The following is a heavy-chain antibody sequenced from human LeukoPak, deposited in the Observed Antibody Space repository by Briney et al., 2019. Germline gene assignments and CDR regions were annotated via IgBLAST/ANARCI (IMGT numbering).Heavy chain of an antibody. CDR1: GYTFTGYY. J-gene: IGHJ4*02. D-gene: IGHD3-22*01. CDR2: INPNSGGT. Sequence: ASVKVSCKTSGYTFTGYYMHWVRQAPGQGLEWMGWINPNSGGTNYAQKFQDRATMTGDTSISTAYMELSRLTSDDTAVYYCARAPMIVVVFPPRLDYWGQGTLVTVSS. V-gene: IGHV1-2*02. CDR3: ARAPMIVVVFPPRLDY.